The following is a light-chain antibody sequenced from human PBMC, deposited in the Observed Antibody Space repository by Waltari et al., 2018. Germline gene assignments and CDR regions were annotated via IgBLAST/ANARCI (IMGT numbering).Light chain of an antibody. CDR3: QQHATSPYT. Sequence: EIVLTQSPGTLSLSPGERATLSCRASQSVNNNYLAWYQQKPGQAPRLLIYGASSRATGMPERISGSGAGTDFTLTLSSLEPEDFAVYYCQQHATSPYTFGQGTKVEIK. J-gene: IGKJ2*01. V-gene: IGKV3-20*01. CDR2: GAS. CDR1: QSVNNNY.